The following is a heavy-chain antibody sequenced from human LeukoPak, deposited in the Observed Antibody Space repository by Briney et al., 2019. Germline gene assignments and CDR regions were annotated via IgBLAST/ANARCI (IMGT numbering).Heavy chain of an antibody. CDR3: ARGHRIQLWLRLRSAFDI. J-gene: IGHJ3*02. CDR2: INWNGGST. V-gene: IGHV3-20*04. CDR1: GFTFDDYG. Sequence: GGSLRLSCAASGFTFDDYGMSWVRQAPGKGLEWVSGINWNGGSTGYADSVKGRFTISRDNAKNSLYLQMNSLRAEDTALYYCARGHRIQLWLRLRSAFDIWGQGTRVTVSS. D-gene: IGHD5-18*01.